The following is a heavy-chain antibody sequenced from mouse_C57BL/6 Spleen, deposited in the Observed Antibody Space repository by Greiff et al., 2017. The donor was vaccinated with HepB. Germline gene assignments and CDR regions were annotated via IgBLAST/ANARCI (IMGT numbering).Heavy chain of an antibody. CDR2: IYPGDGDT. V-gene: IGHV1-82*01. J-gene: IGHJ1*03. CDR1: GYAFSSSW. Sequence: QVHVKQSGPELVKPGASVKISCKASGYAFSSSWMNWVKQRPGKGLEWIGRIYPGDGDTNYNGKFKGKATLTADKSSSTAYMQLSSLTSEDSAVYFCASSVYYGSSHYWYFDVWGTGTTVTVSS. CDR3: ASSVYYGSSHYWYFDV. D-gene: IGHD1-1*01.